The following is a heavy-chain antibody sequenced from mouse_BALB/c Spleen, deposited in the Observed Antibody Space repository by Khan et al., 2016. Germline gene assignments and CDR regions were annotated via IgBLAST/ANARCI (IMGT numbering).Heavy chain of an antibody. CDR1: GYTFTDYS. Sequence: QIQLVQSGPELKKPGETVKISCKASGYTFTDYSMHWVKQAPGKGLKWMGWINTETGEATYADDFKGRFVFSLETSASTAYLQINNLKNEDTATYFCARRGYVSSYWYFDVWGAGTTVTVSS. V-gene: IGHV9-2-1*01. CDR2: INTETGEA. CDR3: ARRGYVSSYWYFDV. D-gene: IGHD1-1*01. J-gene: IGHJ1*01.